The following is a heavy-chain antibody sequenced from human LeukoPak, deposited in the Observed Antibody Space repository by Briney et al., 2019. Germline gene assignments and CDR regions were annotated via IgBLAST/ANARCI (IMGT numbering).Heavy chain of an antibody. V-gene: IGHV4-59*01. D-gene: IGHD1-26*01. CDR2: IYNSGST. J-gene: IGHJ5*02. CDR1: GGSISSYY. CDR3: AKDGSGSYFNWFDP. Sequence: SETLSLTCTVSGGSISSYYWSWIRQPPGKGLEWIGYIYNSGSTNYNPSLKSRVTISVDTSKNQFSLKLSSVTAADTAVYYCAKDGSGSYFNWFDPWGQGTLVTVPS.